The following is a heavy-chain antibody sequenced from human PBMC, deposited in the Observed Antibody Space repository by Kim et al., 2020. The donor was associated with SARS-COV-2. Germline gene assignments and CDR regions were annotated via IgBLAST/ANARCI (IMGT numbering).Heavy chain of an antibody. D-gene: IGHD1-26*01. CDR3: ARGSGSSLIAEYFQH. Sequence: DSVKGRFTISRDNSKNTLYLQMNSLRAEDTAVYYCARGSGSSLIAEYFQHWGQGTLVTVSS. V-gene: IGHV3-30*07. J-gene: IGHJ1*01.